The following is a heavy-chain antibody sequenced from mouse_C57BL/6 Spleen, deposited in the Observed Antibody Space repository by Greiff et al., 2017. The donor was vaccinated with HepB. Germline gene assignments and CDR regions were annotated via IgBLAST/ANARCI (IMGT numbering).Heavy chain of an antibody. V-gene: IGHV1-18*01. CDR3: ARKEGYYYGSSYYFDY. J-gene: IGHJ2*01. CDR1: GYTFTDYN. CDR2: INPNNGGT. Sequence: VHVKQSGPELVKPGASVKIPCKASGYTFTDYNMDWVKQSHGKSLEWIGDINPNNGGTIYNQKFKGKATLTVDKSSSTAYMELRSLTSEDTAVYYCARKEGYYYGSSYYFDYWGQGTTLTVSS. D-gene: IGHD1-1*01.